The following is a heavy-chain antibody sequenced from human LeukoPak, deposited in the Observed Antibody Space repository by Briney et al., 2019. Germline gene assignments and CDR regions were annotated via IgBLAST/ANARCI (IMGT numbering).Heavy chain of an antibody. CDR1: GDSICSYY. CDR3: ARGYCSGGGCYHNWFDP. J-gene: IGHJ5*02. V-gene: IGHV4-59*01. Sequence: SETLSLTCTVSGDSICSYYWSWIRQPPGKGLEWIGYIYYSGSTNYNPSLKSRVTISVDTSKNQFSLKLSSVTAADTAVYYCARGYCSGGGCYHNWFDPWGQGTLVTVSS. D-gene: IGHD2-15*01. CDR2: IYYSGST.